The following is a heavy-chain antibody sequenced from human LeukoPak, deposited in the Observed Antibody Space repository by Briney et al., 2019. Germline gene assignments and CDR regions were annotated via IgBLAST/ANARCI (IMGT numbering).Heavy chain of an antibody. J-gene: IGHJ4*02. CDR2: IKSDRTTI. CDR1: GFTFNSYS. CDR3: ARDRDWAFDY. D-gene: IGHD3/OR15-3a*01. V-gene: IGHV3-48*02. Sequence: GGSLRLSCAASGFTFNSYSLNWARQAPGKGLEWLSYIKSDRTTIYYANSLKGRSTITRDNARNSLYLQMNSLRDEDTAVYYCARDRDWAFDYWGPGTLVTVSS.